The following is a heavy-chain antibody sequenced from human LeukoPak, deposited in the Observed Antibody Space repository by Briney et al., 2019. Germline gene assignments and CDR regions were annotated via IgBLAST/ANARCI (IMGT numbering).Heavy chain of an antibody. D-gene: IGHD4-17*01. V-gene: IGHV1-18*01. CDR3: AREEPSFYGDPPCFDY. CDR1: GYTFTSYG. CDR2: ISAYNGNT. Sequence: GASVKVSCKASGYTFTSYGISRVRQAPGQGLEWMGWISAYNGNTNYAQKLQGRVTMTTDTSTSTAYMELRSLRSDDTAVYYCAREEPSFYGDPPCFDYWGQGTLVTVSS. J-gene: IGHJ4*02.